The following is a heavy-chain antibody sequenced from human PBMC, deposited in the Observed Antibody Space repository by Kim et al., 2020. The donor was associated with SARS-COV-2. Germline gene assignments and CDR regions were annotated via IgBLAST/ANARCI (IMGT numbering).Heavy chain of an antibody. CDR2: INAGNGNT. V-gene: IGHV1-3*01. Sequence: ASVKVSCKASGYTFTSYAMHWVRHAPGQRLEWMGWINAGNGNTKYSQKFQGRVTITRDTSASTAYMELSSLRSEDTAVYYCARDGSGSYNWFDPWGQGTLVTVSS. CDR1: GYTFTSYA. CDR3: ARDGSGSYNWFDP. D-gene: IGHD3-10*01. J-gene: IGHJ5*02.